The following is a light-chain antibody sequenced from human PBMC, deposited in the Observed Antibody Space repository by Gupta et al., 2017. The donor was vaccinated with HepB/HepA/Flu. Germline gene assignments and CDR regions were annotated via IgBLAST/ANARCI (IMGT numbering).Light chain of an antibody. CDR2: STN. Sequence: QPVVTQAPSFSVSPGGTVTLTCGFSSGSVSTSYYPSWYQQTPGQAPRTLIYSTNTRSSGVPDRFSGSIRGNKAALTITGAQADEESTYYCVLYMGSGIWVFGGGTKLTVL. J-gene: IGLJ3*02. CDR1: SGSVSTSYY. V-gene: IGLV8-61*01. CDR3: VLYMGSGIWV.